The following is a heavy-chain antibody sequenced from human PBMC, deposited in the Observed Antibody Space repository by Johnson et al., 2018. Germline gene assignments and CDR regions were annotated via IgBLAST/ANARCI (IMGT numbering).Heavy chain of an antibody. V-gene: IGHV1-69*05. CDR2: LIPIFGTA. J-gene: IGHJ6*03. D-gene: IGHD5-18*01. CDR3: AILQLWLHGYYMYV. CDR1: GGTFSSYA. Sequence: QVQLVQSGAEVKKPGSSVKVSCKASGGTFSSYAISWVRQAPGQGLEWMGGLIPIFGTAKYAQKFQGTVTITPDEATSTAYMALGSLGSEDPAVYYRAILQLWLHGYYMYVWGKGTPVTVSS.